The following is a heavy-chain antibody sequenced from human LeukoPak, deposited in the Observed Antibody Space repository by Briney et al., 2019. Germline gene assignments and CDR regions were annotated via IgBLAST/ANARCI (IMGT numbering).Heavy chain of an antibody. CDR1: GFTFSSYT. CDR2: ISTTGSTI. CDR3: ARGCIGGSCWSRNWFDP. D-gene: IGHD2-15*01. V-gene: IGHV3-48*02. J-gene: IGHJ5*02. Sequence: GGSLRLSCAASGFTFSSYTMNWVRQAPGKGLEWVSFISTTGSTIHYGDSVRGRFTISGDNAKSSLSLQMISLRDEDTAVYYCARGCIGGSCWSRNWFDPWGQGTLVTVSS.